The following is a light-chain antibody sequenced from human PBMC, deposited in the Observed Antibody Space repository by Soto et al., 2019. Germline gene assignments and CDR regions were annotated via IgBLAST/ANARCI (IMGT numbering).Light chain of an antibody. J-gene: IGKJ4*01. CDR1: QSVLYSSNNNNY. V-gene: IGKV4-1*01. CDR3: QQYHNWPLT. Sequence: DIVMTQSPDSLAVSLGERATINCKSSQSVLYSSNNNNYLAWYQQKPGQPPKLLIYWASTRVSGVPDRFSGSGSGAEFTLTISSLQSEDFAVYYCQQYHNWPLTFGGGTKVDIK. CDR2: WAS.